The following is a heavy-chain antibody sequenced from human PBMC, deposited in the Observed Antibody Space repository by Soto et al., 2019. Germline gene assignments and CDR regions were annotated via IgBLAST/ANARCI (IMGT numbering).Heavy chain of an antibody. CDR1: GFTFSLYP. V-gene: IGHV3-23*01. CDR3: ARRV. J-gene: IGHJ4*02. CDR2: SSAGGDST. Sequence: EVKVLESGGGLVQPGGSLRLSCATSGFTFSLYPMNWVRQAPGKGLEWVSGSSAGGDSTYYADSVKGRFTIFRDNSKNAVYLQRNILRVEDTAVYYCARRVWGQGTLVTVSS.